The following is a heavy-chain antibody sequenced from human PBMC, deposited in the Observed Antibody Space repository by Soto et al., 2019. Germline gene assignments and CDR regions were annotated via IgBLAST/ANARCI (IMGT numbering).Heavy chain of an antibody. CDR2: IRSKAYGGTT. Sequence: PGGSLRLSCTASGFTFGDYAMSWFRQAPGKGLEWVGFIRSKAYGGTTEYAASVKGRFTISRDDSKSIAYLQMNSLKTEDTAVYYCTKILYPESFPEYYFDYWGQGALVTVSS. CDR3: TKILYPESFPEYYFDY. CDR1: GFTFGDYA. J-gene: IGHJ4*02. V-gene: IGHV3-49*03. D-gene: IGHD2-8*01.